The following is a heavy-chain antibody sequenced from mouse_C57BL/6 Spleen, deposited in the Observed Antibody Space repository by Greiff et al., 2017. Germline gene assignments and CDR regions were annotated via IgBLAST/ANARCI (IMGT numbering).Heavy chain of an antibody. J-gene: IGHJ4*01. Sequence: EVQLVESGGDLVKPGGSLKLSCAASGFTFSSYGMSWVRQTPDKRLEWVATISSGGSYTYYPDSVKGRFTISRDNAKNTLYLQMSSLKSEDTAVYYCASLAREGYWGQGTSVTVSS. V-gene: IGHV5-6*01. CDR2: ISSGGSYT. CDR1: GFTFSSYG. CDR3: ASLAREGY.